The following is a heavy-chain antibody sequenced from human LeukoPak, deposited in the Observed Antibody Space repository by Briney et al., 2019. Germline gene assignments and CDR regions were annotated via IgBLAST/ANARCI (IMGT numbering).Heavy chain of an antibody. V-gene: IGHV4-38-2*01. CDR3: ARYCSSTSCNRGTVGY. CDR2: IYHSGST. CDR1: GYSISSGYY. J-gene: IGHJ4*02. D-gene: IGHD2-2*02. Sequence: SETLSLTCAVSGYSISSGYYWGWIRQPPGKGLEWIGSIYHSGSTYYNPSLKSRVTISVDTSKNQFSLKLSSVTAADTPVYYCARYCSSTSCNRGTVGYWGRGTLVTVSS.